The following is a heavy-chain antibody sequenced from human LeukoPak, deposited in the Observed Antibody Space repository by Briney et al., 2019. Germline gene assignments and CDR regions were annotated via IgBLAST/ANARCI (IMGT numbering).Heavy chain of an antibody. V-gene: IGHV1-69*13. D-gene: IGHD6-13*01. J-gene: IGHJ6*02. CDR2: IIHIFGTA. CDR1: GGTFSSYA. Sequence: ASVKVSCKASGGTFSSYAISWVRQAPGQGLEWMGGIIHIFGTANFAQKSQGRVTITADESTSTAYMELSSLRSEDTAVYYCARGESSRWSSPVSTTHFYSTMDVWGQGTTVTVSS. CDR3: ARGESSRWSSPVSTTHFYSTMDV.